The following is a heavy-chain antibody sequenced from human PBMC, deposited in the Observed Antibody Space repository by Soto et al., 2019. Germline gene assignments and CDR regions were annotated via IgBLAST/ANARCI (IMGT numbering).Heavy chain of an antibody. D-gene: IGHD3-9*01. V-gene: IGHV4-31*03. Sequence: QVQLQESGPGLGKPSQTLALTCTVSGCSISSGGYYWSWIRQHPGKGLEWIGYIYHSGSTYYNTSLKSRVTIAVDTTKNQFSPKLSSVTAADTAVYDCAREGGGDWYDGTDVWGQGTTVTVS. CDR2: IYHSGST. J-gene: IGHJ6*02. CDR3: AREGGGDWYDGTDV. CDR1: GCSISSGGYY.